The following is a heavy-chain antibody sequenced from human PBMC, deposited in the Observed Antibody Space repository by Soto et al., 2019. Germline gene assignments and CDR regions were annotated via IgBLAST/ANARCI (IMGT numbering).Heavy chain of an antibody. CDR1: GADINTYS. V-gene: IGHV4-4*07. CDR3: ARDREAGYNFYYGMDV. Sequence: SETLSLTCSVSGADINTYSWTWIRQPAGKGLEWIGRIYTSASINYNPSLKGRVTLSVDTSTNQVTLRLASVTAADTAIYYCARDREAGYNFYYGMDVWGQGTTVTVSS. D-gene: IGHD6-19*01. CDR2: IYTSASI. J-gene: IGHJ6*02.